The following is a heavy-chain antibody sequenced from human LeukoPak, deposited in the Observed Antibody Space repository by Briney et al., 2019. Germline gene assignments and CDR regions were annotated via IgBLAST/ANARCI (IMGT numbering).Heavy chain of an antibody. CDR2: ISYDGSNK. V-gene: IGHV3-30-3*01. Sequence: GRSLRLSCAASGFTFSSYSMHWVRQAPGKGLEWVAVISYDGSNKYYADSAKGRFTISRDNSKNTLYLQMNSLRAEDTAVYYCARDHRFDYYDSSGYYSYYYGMDVWGQGTTVTVSS. CDR1: GFTFSSYS. D-gene: IGHD3-22*01. CDR3: ARDHRFDYYDSSGYYSYYYGMDV. J-gene: IGHJ6*02.